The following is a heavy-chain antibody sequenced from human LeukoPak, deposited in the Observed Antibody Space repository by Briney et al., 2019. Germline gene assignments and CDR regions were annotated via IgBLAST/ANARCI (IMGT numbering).Heavy chain of an antibody. CDR2: INPNGGGT. CDR3: ARDRSRYFDL. Sequence: ASVKVSCKASGYTFSGFYMHWVRQAPGQGLEWMGWINPNGGGTDYAQKFQGRVTMTRDTSITTVYMERNRLTSDDTAVYYCARDRSRYFDLWGRGTLVTVSS. V-gene: IGHV1-2*02. CDR1: GYTFSGFY. J-gene: IGHJ2*01.